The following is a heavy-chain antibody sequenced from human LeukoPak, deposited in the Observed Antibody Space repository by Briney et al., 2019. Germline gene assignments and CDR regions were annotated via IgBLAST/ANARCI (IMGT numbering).Heavy chain of an antibody. CDR1: GFTFSTYE. D-gene: IGHD1-20*01. CDR3: ARDRINWNDGFDP. V-gene: IGHV3-48*03. J-gene: IGHJ5*02. CDR2: ISSSGSTI. Sequence: PGGSLRLSCAASGFTFSTYEMNWVRQAPGKGLEWVSYISSSGSTIYYADSVKGRFTISRDNAKNSLYLQMNSPRAEDTAVYYCARDRINWNDGFDPWGQGTLVTVSS.